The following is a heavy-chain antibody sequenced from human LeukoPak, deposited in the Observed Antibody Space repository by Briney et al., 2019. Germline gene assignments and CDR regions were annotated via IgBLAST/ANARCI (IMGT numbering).Heavy chain of an antibody. Sequence: SETLSLTCAVYGGSSSGYYWSWIRQPPGKGLEWIGEINHSGSTNYNPSLKSRVTISVDTSKNQFSLKLSSVTAADTAVYYCARKGTMVRGVDYWGQGTLVTVSS. D-gene: IGHD3-10*01. CDR2: INHSGST. CDR1: GGSSSGYY. J-gene: IGHJ4*02. CDR3: ARKGTMVRGVDY. V-gene: IGHV4-34*01.